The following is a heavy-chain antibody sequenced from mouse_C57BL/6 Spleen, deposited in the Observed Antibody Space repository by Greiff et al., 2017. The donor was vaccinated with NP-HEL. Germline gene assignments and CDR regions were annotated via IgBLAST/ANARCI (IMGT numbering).Heavy chain of an antibody. Sequence: QVQLQQSGAELVKPGASVKISCKASGYAFSSYWMNWVKQRPGKGLEWIGQIYPRSGNNYYNEKFKGKATLTADKSSSTAYMELRSLTSEDSAVYFCARLGRVGFDYWGQGTTLTVSS. CDR3: ARLGRVGFDY. V-gene: IGHV1-80*01. D-gene: IGHD4-1*01. CDR2: IYPRSGNN. CDR1: GYAFSSYW. J-gene: IGHJ2*01.